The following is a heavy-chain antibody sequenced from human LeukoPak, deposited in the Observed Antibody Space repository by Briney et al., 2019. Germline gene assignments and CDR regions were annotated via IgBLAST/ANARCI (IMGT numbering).Heavy chain of an antibody. D-gene: IGHD3-3*01. CDR2: INGYNGNT. Sequence: ASVKVSCKAPAYSFTHFGISWVRQSPGQGLEWMGWINGYNGNTNYAQKLQGRVTMTTDTSTRTAYMELRSLRSDDTAVYYCARGLEWLTRRHTWFDPWGQGTLVTVSS. CDR1: AYSFTHFG. J-gene: IGHJ5*02. V-gene: IGHV1-18*04. CDR3: ARGLEWLTRRHTWFDP.